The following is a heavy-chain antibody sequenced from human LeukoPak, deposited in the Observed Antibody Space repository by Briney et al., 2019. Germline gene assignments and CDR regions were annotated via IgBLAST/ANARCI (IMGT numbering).Heavy chain of an antibody. Sequence: GGALGLSCAASGFTFINYAMSWVRQAPGKGLEWVSGISYRDGRTYYADSVKGRFTSSRDISKNTLYLEMSSLRAEDTAAYFCAKRWSGNSGPFDFWGQATLVTV. CDR2: ISYRDGRT. V-gene: IGHV3-23*01. J-gene: IGHJ4*02. CDR3: AKRWSGNSGPFDF. CDR1: GFTFINYA. D-gene: IGHD1-26*01.